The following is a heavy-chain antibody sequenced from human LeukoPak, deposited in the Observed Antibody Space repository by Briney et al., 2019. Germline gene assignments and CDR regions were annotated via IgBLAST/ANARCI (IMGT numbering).Heavy chain of an antibody. CDR1: GYSFTSYY. CDR2: INPSSGGT. J-gene: IGHJ4*02. Sequence: ASVKVSCETSGYSFTSYYIHWVRQAPGQGLEWVGWINPSSGGTEYAQKFQGRVTMTGDTSISTAYMELSRLRSDDTAVYYCARDRGSSWYVDYWGQGTLVTVSS. D-gene: IGHD6-13*01. CDR3: ARDRGSSWYVDY. V-gene: IGHV1-2*02.